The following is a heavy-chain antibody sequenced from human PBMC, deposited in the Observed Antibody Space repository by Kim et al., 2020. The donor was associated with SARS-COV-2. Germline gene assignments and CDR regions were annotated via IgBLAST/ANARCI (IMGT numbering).Heavy chain of an antibody. V-gene: IGHV3-53*01. CDR2: IYIGGNT. D-gene: IGHD3-16*01. J-gene: IGHJ4*02. CDR3: AKGGDYPLTYHFDY. Sequence: GGSLRLSCAASGFTVSGNYMSWVRQAPGKGLEWVSVIYIGGNTYYRDSVKGRFTISTDNSKNTLYLQMNRLRAEDTAVYFCAKGGDYPLTYHFDYWGQGALVTVSS. CDR1: GFTVSGNY.